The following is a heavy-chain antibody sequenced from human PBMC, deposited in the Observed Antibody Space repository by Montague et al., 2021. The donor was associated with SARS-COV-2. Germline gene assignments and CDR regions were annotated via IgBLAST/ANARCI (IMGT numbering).Heavy chain of an antibody. CDR3: ARARITMIVVVNAFDI. Sequence: TLSLTCTVSGGSISSGGYYWSWIRQHPGKGLEWIGYIYYSGSTYYNPSLKSRVTISVGTSKNQFSLKLSSVTAADTAVYYCARARITMIVVVNAFDIWGQGTMVTVSS. CDR2: IYYSGST. CDR1: GGSISSGGYY. D-gene: IGHD3-22*01. V-gene: IGHV4-31*03. J-gene: IGHJ3*02.